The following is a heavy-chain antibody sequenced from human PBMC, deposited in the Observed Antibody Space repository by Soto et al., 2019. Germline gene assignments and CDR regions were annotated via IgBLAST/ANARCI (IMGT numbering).Heavy chain of an antibody. D-gene: IGHD3-10*01. CDR3: AKDYGSGSYSLTSTVDY. V-gene: IGHV3-30*18. CDR2: ISYDGSNK. CDR1: GFTFSSYG. Sequence: QVQLVESGGGVVQPGRSLRLSCAASGFTFSSYGMHWVRQAPGKGLEWVAVISYDGSNKYYADSVKGRFTISRDNSKNTLYLQMNRLRAEDTAVYYCAKDYGSGSYSLTSTVDYWGQGTLVTVSS. J-gene: IGHJ4*02.